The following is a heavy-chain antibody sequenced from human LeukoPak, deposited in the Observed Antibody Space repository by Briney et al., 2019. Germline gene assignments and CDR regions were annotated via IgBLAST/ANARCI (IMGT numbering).Heavy chain of an antibody. Sequence: ASVKVSCKASGYTFTSYGISWVRQAPGQGLEWMGWISAYSGNTNYAQKLQGRVTMTTDTSTSTAYMELRSLRSDDTAVYYCARLSGWYPKVEFYYFDYWGQGTLVTVSS. CDR3: ARLSGWYPKVEFYYFDY. J-gene: IGHJ4*02. D-gene: IGHD6-19*01. V-gene: IGHV1-18*01. CDR2: ISAYSGNT. CDR1: GYTFTSYG.